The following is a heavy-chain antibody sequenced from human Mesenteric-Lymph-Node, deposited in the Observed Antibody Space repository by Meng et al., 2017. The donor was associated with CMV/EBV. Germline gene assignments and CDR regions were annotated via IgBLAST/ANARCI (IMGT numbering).Heavy chain of an antibody. J-gene: IGHJ6*02. V-gene: IGHV3-23*01. D-gene: IGHD3-3*01. CDR3: AKEGSGSVTIFGVVIQGTLRGGYGMDV. Sequence: GESLKISCAASGFTFSSYAMSWVRQAPGKGLEWVSAISGSGGSTYYADSVKGRFTISRDNSKNTLYLQMNSLRAEDTAVYYCAKEGSGSVTIFGVVIQGTLRGGYGMDVWGQGTTVTVSS. CDR2: ISGSGGST. CDR1: GFTFSSYA.